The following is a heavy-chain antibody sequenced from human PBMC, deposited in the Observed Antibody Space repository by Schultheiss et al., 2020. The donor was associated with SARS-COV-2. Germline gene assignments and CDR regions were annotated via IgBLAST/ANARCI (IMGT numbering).Heavy chain of an antibody. Sequence: GGSLRLSCAASGFTFSSYAMHWVRQAPGKGLEWVAVISYDGSNKYYEDSVKGRFTISRDNSKNTLYLQMNSLRAEDTAVYYCARDRSSWLNYYYYGMDVWGQGTTVTVSS. CDR1: GFTFSSYA. CDR3: ARDRSSWLNYYYYGMDV. J-gene: IGHJ6*02. CDR2: ISYDGSNK. D-gene: IGHD6-13*01. V-gene: IGHV3-30*01.